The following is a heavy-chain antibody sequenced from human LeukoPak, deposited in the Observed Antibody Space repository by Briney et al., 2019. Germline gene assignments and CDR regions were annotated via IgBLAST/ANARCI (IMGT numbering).Heavy chain of an antibody. CDR1: GFTFSSYA. Sequence: PGRSLRLSCAASGFTFSSYAMHWVRQAPGKGLEWVAVISYDGSNKYYADSVKGRFTIPRDNSKNTLYLQMNSLRAEDTAVYYCARVTGSSSDYWGQGTLVTVSS. V-gene: IGHV3-30*04. J-gene: IGHJ4*02. CDR3: ARVTGSSSDY. D-gene: IGHD6-6*01. CDR2: ISYDGSNK.